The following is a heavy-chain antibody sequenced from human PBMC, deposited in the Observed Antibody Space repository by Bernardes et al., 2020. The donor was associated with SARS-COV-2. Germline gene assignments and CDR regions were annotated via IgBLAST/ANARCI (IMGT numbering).Heavy chain of an antibody. J-gene: IGHJ6*02. CDR2: IYYTGTT. V-gene: IGHV4-59*01. Sequence: SEPLYFTCTVSGGSIGGFFWSWIRRPPGKGLECVGYIYYTGTTNYSPSLESRAAMSLDTSKDQFSLKLTSVTAADTAVYYCARGSPVGLDLWGQGTTVTVSS. CDR1: GGSIGGFF. CDR3: ARGSPVGLDL.